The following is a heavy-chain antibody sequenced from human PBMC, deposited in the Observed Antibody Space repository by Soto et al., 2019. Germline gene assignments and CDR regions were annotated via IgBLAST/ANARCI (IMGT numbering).Heavy chain of an antibody. Sequence: ASVKVSCKASGYTFTSYGISWVRQAPGQGLEWMGWISAYNGNTNYAQKLQGRVTMTTDTSTSTAYMELRSLRSDDTAVYYCATDGTDYDDSSSYYLDAFHMWGKGRMVTVS. CDR2: ISAYNGNT. CDR1: GYTFTSYG. D-gene: IGHD3-22*01. CDR3: ATDGTDYDDSSSYYLDAFHM. J-gene: IGHJ3*02. V-gene: IGHV1-18*01.